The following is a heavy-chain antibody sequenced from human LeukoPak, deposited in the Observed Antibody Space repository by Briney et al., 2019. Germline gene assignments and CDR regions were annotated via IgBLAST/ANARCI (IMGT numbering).Heavy chain of an antibody. CDR2: MRSDGTSK. V-gene: IGHV3-30*02. CDR3: AKDRPIKGGFDP. CDR1: GFSLTTYG. J-gene: IGHJ5*02. D-gene: IGHD3-16*01. Sequence: GGSLRLSCVASGFSLTTYGMLWVRQAPGKGLQWVAFMRSDGTSKYYGDSVEGRFTISRDNSKSTLYLLMNSLSAEGTGIYYCAKDRPIKGGFDPWGQGTPVTVSS.